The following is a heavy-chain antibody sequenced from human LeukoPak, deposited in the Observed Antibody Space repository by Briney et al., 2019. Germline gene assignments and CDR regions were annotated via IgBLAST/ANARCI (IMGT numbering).Heavy chain of an antibody. CDR1: GFSFDNYA. D-gene: IGHD3-10*01. CDR2: ISSNGSNK. Sequence: PGGSLRLSCTASGFSFDNYAMEWVRQAPGKGLEGVAVISSNGSNKYYGEAVRGRFTSSRDNSKNTIYLQMNNVRPEDTAIYYCARDGHYGSGAMGYFDNWGQGTLVTVSS. J-gene: IGHJ4*02. V-gene: IGHV3-30*04. CDR3: ARDGHYGSGAMGYFDN.